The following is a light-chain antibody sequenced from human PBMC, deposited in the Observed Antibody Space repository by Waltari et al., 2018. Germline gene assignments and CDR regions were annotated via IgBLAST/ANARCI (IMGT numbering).Light chain of an antibody. CDR1: QSVSTTS. CDR3: QQYGSSPLFA. V-gene: IGKV3-20*01. Sequence: EIVLTQSPGTLSLSPGETATLSCRASQSVSTTSLGWNQQKPGQAPRLLIYGGSRRATGIPDRFRGSGSGIDFTLTISRLEPEDFAVYYCQQYGSSPLFAFGPGTKVDIK. CDR2: GGS. J-gene: IGKJ3*01.